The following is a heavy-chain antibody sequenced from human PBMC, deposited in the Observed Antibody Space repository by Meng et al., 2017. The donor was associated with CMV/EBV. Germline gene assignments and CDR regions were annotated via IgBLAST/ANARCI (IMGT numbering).Heavy chain of an antibody. CDR1: GYTFTDYY. D-gene: IGHD2-2*01. Sequence: ASVKVSCKASGYTFTDYYMHWVRQAPGQGLEWMGWINPNSGGTNYAQKFQGRVTMTRDTSISTAYMELSRLRSDDTAVYYCARVDGRYCSSTSCYEYYGMDVWGQGTTVTVSS. V-gene: IGHV1-2*02. CDR3: ARVDGRYCSSTSCYEYYGMDV. CDR2: INPNSGGT. J-gene: IGHJ6*02.